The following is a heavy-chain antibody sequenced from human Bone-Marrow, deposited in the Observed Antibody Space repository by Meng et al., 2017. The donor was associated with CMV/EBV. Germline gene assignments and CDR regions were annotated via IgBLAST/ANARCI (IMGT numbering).Heavy chain of an antibody. CDR1: GFTFSDYY. D-gene: IGHD1-26*01. CDR3: ASRPIVGGGLEY. V-gene: IGHV3-66*02. CDR2: IYSGGST. J-gene: IGHJ4*02. Sequence: GESLKISCAASGFTFSDYYMSWIRQAPGKGLEWVSVIYSGGSTYYPDSVKGRFTISRDNSKNTLYLQMNSLRPEDTAVYYCASRPIVGGGLEYWGQGTLVTVSS.